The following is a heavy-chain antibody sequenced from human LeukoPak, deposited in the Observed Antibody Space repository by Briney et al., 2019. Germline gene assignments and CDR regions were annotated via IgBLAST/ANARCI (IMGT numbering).Heavy chain of an antibody. Sequence: ASVKVSCKASGYTFTGYYMHWVRQAPGQGLEWMGWISAYNGNTNYAQKLQGRVTMTTDTSTSTAYMELRSLRSDDTAVYYCARVSLNTVYFDYWGQGTLVTVSS. J-gene: IGHJ4*02. V-gene: IGHV1-18*04. D-gene: IGHD2-2*02. CDR2: ISAYNGNT. CDR3: ARVSLNTVYFDY. CDR1: GYTFTGYY.